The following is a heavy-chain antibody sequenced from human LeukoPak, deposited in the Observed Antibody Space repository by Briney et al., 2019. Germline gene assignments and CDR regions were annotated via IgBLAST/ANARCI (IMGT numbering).Heavy chain of an antibody. Sequence: PSETLSLTCAVSGDSIKNGAYTWSWIRQPPGKGLEWIGDIYHSGSTNYNPSLKSRVTLSVDMSKNQFSLNLSSVTAADTAVYWCARQRTVSTTRGFDIWGQGTMVTASS. CDR3: ARQRTVSTTRGFDI. D-gene: IGHD5/OR15-5a*01. J-gene: IGHJ3*02. CDR2: IYHSGST. V-gene: IGHV4-30-2*01. CDR1: GDSIKNGAYT.